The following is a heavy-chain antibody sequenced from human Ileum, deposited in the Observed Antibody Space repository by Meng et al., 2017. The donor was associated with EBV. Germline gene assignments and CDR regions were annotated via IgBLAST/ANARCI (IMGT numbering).Heavy chain of an antibody. V-gene: IGHV7-4-1*02. D-gene: IGHD6-25*01. CDR2: INTNTGKP. Sequence: VQAVQSGSELKKPGASVRISCKASGYTFTTYGMNWVRQAPGQGLEWMGWINTNTGKPTYAQGLTGRFVFSLDTSVSTAYLQISSLKAEDTAVYYCARDSEAADYWGQGTLVTVSS. J-gene: IGHJ4*02. CDR1: GYTFTTYG. CDR3: ARDSEAADY.